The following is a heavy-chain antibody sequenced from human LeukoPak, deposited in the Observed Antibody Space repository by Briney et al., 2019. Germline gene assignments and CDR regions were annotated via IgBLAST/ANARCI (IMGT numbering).Heavy chain of an antibody. CDR3: ARGSGWNAFDP. J-gene: IGHJ5*02. Sequence: SETLSLTCTVSAGTINTDLYYWTWIRQPAGKGLEWIGRIYTNGWTDYNPSLKSRVTMSVDTSKNQFSLKLRFVTVADTALYYCARGSGWNAFDPRGQGTLVTVSS. CDR2: IYTNGWT. CDR1: AGTINTDLYY. V-gene: IGHV4-61*02. D-gene: IGHD6-19*01.